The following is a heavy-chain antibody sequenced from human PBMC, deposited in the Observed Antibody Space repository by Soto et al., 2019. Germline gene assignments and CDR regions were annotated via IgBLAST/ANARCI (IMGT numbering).Heavy chain of an antibody. CDR3: AKLRCTGGSCYSDY. D-gene: IGHD2-15*01. CDR2: INWNSGSI. Sequence: EVQLVESGGDLVQPGRSLRLSCAASGFTFDDYAFHWVRQAPGKGLAWVSSINWNSGSIAYADSVKGRFTISRDNAKNSLYLQMNSLRPEDTALYYCAKLRCTGGSCYSDYWGQGTLVTVSS. CDR1: GFTFDDYA. V-gene: IGHV3-9*01. J-gene: IGHJ4*02.